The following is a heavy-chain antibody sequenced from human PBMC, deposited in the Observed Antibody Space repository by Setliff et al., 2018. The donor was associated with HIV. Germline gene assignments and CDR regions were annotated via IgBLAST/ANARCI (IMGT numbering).Heavy chain of an antibody. CDR2: IIPLVTIA. V-gene: IGHV1-69*10. D-gene: IGHD3-10*01. CDR3: ARGRYGSGTYWGLYYYNYMDV. CDR1: GDTFITYA. Sequence: GASVKVSCKASGDTFITYAITWGGQAPGQGLEWMGGIIPLVTIANYAQEFQGRVRFTADKSTSTAYMELNSLRSDDTAVYYCARGRYGSGTYWGLYYYNYMDVWGKGTTVTVSS. J-gene: IGHJ6*03.